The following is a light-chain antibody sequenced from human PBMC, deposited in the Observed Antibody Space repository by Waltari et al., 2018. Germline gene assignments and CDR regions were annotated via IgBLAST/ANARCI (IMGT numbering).Light chain of an antibody. Sequence: DIVMTQSPDSPAVSLGERATINCKSSRTVLYDSNNKNYLAWYQQKPGQPPNLLIYWASTRKSGVPDRFSGSGSGTDFTLTISTLQAEDVAVYYCHQYYNTPYSYGQGTKLEIK. V-gene: IGKV4-1*01. CDR2: WAS. CDR1: RTVLYDSNNKNY. J-gene: IGKJ2*03. CDR3: HQYYNTPYS.